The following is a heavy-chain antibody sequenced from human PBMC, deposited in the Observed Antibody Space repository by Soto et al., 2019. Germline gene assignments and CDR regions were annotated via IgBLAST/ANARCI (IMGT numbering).Heavy chain of an antibody. Sequence: ASVKVSCKASGYSFTSYGISWVRRAPGQGLEWRGWISPYNGHTQFVERFQGRVTMTTDTSTKTAYMELRNLSSDDTAHYYCARDLTIVPATHPRLENYGMDVWGQGTTVTVSS. CDR2: ISPYNGHT. V-gene: IGHV1-18*01. CDR3: ARDLTIVPATHPRLENYGMDV. J-gene: IGHJ6*02. D-gene: IGHD2-2*01. CDR1: GYSFTSYG.